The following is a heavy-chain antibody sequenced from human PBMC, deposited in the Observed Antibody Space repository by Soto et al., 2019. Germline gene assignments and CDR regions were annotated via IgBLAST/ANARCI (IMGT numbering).Heavy chain of an antibody. CDR2: ISSNGGST. D-gene: IGHD3-22*01. CDR3: VKDETYYYDSSGRRYFDY. V-gene: IGHV3-64D*08. Sequence: PGGSLRLSCSASGFTFSSYAMHWVRQAPGKGLEYVSAISSNGGSTYYADSVKGRFTISRDNSKNTLYLQMSSLRAEDTAVYYCVKDETYYYDSSGRRYFDYWGQGTLVTVSS. CDR1: GFTFSSYA. J-gene: IGHJ4*02.